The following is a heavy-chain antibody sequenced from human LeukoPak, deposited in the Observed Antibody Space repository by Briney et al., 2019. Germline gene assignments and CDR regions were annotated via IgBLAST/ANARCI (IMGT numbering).Heavy chain of an antibody. J-gene: IGHJ4*02. D-gene: IGHD2/OR15-2a*01. CDR2: MKQDGSEK. CDR1: GFTFSAYW. Sequence: PGGSLRLSCAASGFTFSAYWVSWVRQAPGKGLEWVANMKQDGSEKYYVDSVKGRFTISRDNAKNSLYLQMTSLRAEDTAVYYCAAQNQMDYWGQGTLVTVSS. V-gene: IGHV3-7*02. CDR3: AAQNQMDY.